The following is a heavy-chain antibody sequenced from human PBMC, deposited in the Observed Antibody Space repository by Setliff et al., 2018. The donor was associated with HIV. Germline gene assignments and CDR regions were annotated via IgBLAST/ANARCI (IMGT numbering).Heavy chain of an antibody. CDR1: GYTFSNYA. V-gene: IGHV1-3*01. J-gene: IGHJ4*02. CDR2: INAGNENT. D-gene: IGHD2-8*01. CDR3: ARGDGLTNPHDY. Sequence: VAAVKVSCKASGYTFSNYALHWVRQAPGQRLEWMGWINAGNENTKYSQKFHGRVTITRDTSASTVYMELNTLRSEDTAVYYCARGDGLTNPHDYWGQGTPGTVPQ.